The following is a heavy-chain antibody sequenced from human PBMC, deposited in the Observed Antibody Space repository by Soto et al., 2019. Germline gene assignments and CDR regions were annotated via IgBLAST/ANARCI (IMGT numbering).Heavy chain of an antibody. Sequence: EVQLVESGGGLVQPGGSLRLSCAASGFTFSSYWMHCVRQAPGKGLVWVSRINSAGSSTTYADSVKGRFTISRDNAKNTLYLQMNSLRAEDTAVYYCARAHCGGDCYSGNWGQGTLVTVSS. CDR2: INSAGSST. J-gene: IGHJ4*02. CDR3: ARAHCGGDCYSGN. CDR1: GFTFSSYW. V-gene: IGHV3-74*01. D-gene: IGHD2-21*02.